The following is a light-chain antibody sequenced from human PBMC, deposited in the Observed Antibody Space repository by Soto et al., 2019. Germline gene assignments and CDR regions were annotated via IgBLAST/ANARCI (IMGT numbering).Light chain of an antibody. J-gene: IGLJ1*01. V-gene: IGLV1-51*01. CDR3: GAWDGGLSAFV. Sequence: QSVLTQPPSVSAAPGQKVTISCSGSSSNIGNNYVSWYQQLPGTAPKLLIYDNNKRPSGIPDRFSGSKSGTSGTLDITGLQTGDEADYYCGAWDGGLSAFVFGTGTKLTVL. CDR2: DNN. CDR1: SSNIGNNY.